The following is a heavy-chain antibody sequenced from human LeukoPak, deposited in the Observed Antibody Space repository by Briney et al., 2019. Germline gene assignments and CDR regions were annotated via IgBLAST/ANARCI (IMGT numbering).Heavy chain of an antibody. Sequence: SETLSLTCTVSGGSISSSSYYWGWIRQPPGKGLEWIGSIYYSGSTYYNPSLKSRVTISVDTSKNQFSLKLSSVTAADTAVYYCARRERGYSYGHFDYWGQGTLVTVS. CDR2: IYYSGST. CDR1: GGSISSSSYY. CDR3: ARRERGYSYGHFDY. V-gene: IGHV4-39*01. J-gene: IGHJ4*02. D-gene: IGHD5-18*01.